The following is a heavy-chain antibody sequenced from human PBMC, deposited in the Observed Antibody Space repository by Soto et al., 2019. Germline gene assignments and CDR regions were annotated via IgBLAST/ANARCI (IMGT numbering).Heavy chain of an antibody. J-gene: IGHJ4*02. CDR1: GGSISSSSYY. Sequence: SETLSLTCTVSGGSISSSSYYWGWIRQPPGKGLEWIGSIYYSGSTYYNPSLKSRVTISVDTSKNQFSLKLSSVTAADTAVYYCASTAGGQLVQFDYWGQGTLVTVSS. D-gene: IGHD6-6*01. V-gene: IGHV4-39*01. CDR2: IYYSGST. CDR3: ASTAGGQLVQFDY.